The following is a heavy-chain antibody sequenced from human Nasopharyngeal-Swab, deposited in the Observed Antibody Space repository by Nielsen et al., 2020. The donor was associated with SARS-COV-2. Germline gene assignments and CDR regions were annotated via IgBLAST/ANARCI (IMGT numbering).Heavy chain of an antibody. CDR2: ISGSGNT. Sequence: GESLKISCEASGFTFRDHAMTWVRQAPGKGLEWVSTISGSGNTHYADSVKGRFTISRDNSKNTVFLQMNSLRAEDTAIYSCAIWAGSSRDYYGPLDYWGQGNLVTVSS. CDR1: GFTFRDHA. CDR3: AIWAGSSRDYYGPLDY. V-gene: IGHV3-23*01. D-gene: IGHD6-25*01. J-gene: IGHJ4*02.